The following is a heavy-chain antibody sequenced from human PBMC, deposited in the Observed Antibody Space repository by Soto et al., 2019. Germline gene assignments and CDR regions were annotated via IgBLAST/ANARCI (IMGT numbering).Heavy chain of an antibody. CDR3: ARDYGADWYFDL. J-gene: IGHJ2*01. D-gene: IGHD4-17*01. CDR1: GGSISSCSYY. Sequence: QLQLQESGPGLVKPSGTLSLTCTVSGGSISSCSYYWGWIRQPPGKGLEWIGSIYYSGSTYYNPSLKSRVTISVDTSKNQFSLKLSSVTAADTAVYYCARDYGADWYFDLWGRGTLVTVSS. V-gene: IGHV4-39*01. CDR2: IYYSGST.